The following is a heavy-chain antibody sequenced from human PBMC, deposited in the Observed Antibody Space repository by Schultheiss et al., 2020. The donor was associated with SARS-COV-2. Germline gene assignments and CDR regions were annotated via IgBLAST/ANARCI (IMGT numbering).Heavy chain of an antibody. CDR2: INHSGST. J-gene: IGHJ6*02. V-gene: IGHV4-34*01. Sequence: SETLSLTCAVYGGSFSGYYWSWIRQPPGKGLEWIGEINHSGSTNYNPSLKSRVTISVDTSKNQFSLKLSSVTAADTAVYYCASTGYYDSSVGGMDVWGQGTTVTVSS. CDR3: ASTGYYDSSVGGMDV. D-gene: IGHD3-22*01. CDR1: GGSFSGYY.